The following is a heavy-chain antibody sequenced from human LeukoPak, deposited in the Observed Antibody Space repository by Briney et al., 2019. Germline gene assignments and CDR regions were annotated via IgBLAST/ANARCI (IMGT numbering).Heavy chain of an antibody. V-gene: IGHV3-11*04. D-gene: IGHD6-13*01. CDR3: ARGPEWYSSSWYRVDY. Sequence: PGGSLRLSCAASGFTFSDYYMSWIRQAPGKGLEWVSYISSSGSTIYYADSVKGRFTISRDNAKNSLYLQMNSLRAEDTAVYYCARGPEWYSSSWYRVDYWGQGTLVTVSS. CDR1: GFTFSDYY. J-gene: IGHJ4*02. CDR2: ISSSGSTI.